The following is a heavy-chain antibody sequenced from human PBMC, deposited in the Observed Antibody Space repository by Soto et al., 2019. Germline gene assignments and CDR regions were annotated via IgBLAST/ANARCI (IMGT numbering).Heavy chain of an antibody. V-gene: IGHV4-30-4*01. CDR1: GGSISSGDYY. J-gene: IGHJ4*02. D-gene: IGHD3-22*01. CDR2: IYYSGST. CDR3: ARGGYYDSSGYAHDY. Sequence: SETLSLTCTVSGGSISSGDYYWSWIRQPRGKGLEWIGYIYYSGSTYYNPSLKSRVTISVDTSKNQFSLKLSSVTAADTAVYYCARGGYYDSSGYAHDYWGQGTLVTVSS.